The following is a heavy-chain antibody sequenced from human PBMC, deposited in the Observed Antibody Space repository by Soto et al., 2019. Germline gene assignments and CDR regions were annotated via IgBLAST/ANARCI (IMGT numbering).Heavy chain of an antibody. D-gene: IGHD3-10*01. J-gene: IGHJ4*01. CDR1: GYTFTSYG. CDR2: MSAYNGNT. V-gene: IGHV1-18*04. CDR3: ERGTGYMVRGGHVDY. Sequence: QVQLVQSGAEGKKPGASVKVSCKASGYTFTSYGGSWVRQAPGQGLEWMGWMSAYNGNTNYAQKPQGRITMSTNTTTNTDYTQLRRLSSHETAVYYCERGTGYMVRGGHVDYWGQGTLVTVSS.